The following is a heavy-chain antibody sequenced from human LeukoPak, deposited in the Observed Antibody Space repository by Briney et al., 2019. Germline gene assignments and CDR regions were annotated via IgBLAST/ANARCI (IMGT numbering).Heavy chain of an antibody. D-gene: IGHD2-15*01. CDR2: IRYDGSNK. Sequence: GGSLRLSCAASGFTFSGYGMHWVRQAPGKGLEWVTYIRYDGSNKYYADSVKGRFTISRDNSKNTLYLQMNSLRAEDTAIYYCAKNGDRGAYCTGGTCYPYFYYYMDVWGKGTTVTI. CDR3: AKNGDRGAYCTGGTCYPYFYYYMDV. V-gene: IGHV3-30*02. J-gene: IGHJ6*03. CDR1: GFTFSGYG.